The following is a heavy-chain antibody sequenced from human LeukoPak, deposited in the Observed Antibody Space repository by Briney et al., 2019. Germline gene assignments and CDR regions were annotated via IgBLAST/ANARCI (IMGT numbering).Heavy chain of an antibody. CDR2: IFYSGST. V-gene: IGHV4-59*01. Sequence: PSESLSLTCTVSGGSISGYYWSWIRQPPGKGLEWIGYIFYSGSTNYNPSLKSRVTISVDTSKNQFSLKLSSVTAADTAVYYCARGEWDLLFDYWGQGTLVTVSS. D-gene: IGHD1-26*01. CDR1: GGSISGYY. J-gene: IGHJ4*02. CDR3: ARGEWDLLFDY.